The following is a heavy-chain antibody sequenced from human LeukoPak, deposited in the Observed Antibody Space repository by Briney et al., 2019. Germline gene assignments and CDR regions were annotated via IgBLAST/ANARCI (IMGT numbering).Heavy chain of an antibody. Sequence: PGGSLRLSCAASGFTFSNYAMHWVRQAPGKGLEWVAVISYDGKNKYYEDSVKGRFTISRDNSKNTLHLQMNSLRVEDTAVYYCVKENAWYLDQWGQGTLVTVSS. V-gene: IGHV3-30*18. J-gene: IGHJ4*02. CDR3: VKENAWYLDQ. CDR1: GFTFSNYA. CDR2: ISYDGKNK. D-gene: IGHD1-1*01.